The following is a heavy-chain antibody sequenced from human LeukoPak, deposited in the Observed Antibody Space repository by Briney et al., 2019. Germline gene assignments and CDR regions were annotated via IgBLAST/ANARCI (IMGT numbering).Heavy chain of an antibody. CDR3: ATLTGAPHAFDI. V-gene: IGHV3-30*02. CDR2: IRYDGSNK. J-gene: IGHJ3*02. Sequence: GGSLRLSCAASGFTFSSYGMHWVRQAPGKGLEWVAFIRYDGSNKYYADSVKGRFTISRDNAKNSLYLQMNSLRAEDTALYYCATLTGAPHAFDIWGQGTMVTVSS. CDR1: GFTFSSYG. D-gene: IGHD1-14*01.